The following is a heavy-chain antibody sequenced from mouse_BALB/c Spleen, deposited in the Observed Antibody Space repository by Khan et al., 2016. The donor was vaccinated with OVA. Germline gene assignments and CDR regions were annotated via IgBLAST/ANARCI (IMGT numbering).Heavy chain of an antibody. CDR2: IDPFSGGT. CDR1: GYSFTSYY. J-gene: IGHJ3*01. Sequence: VQLKESGPELMKPGASVKISCKASGYSFTSYYIHWVMQSHGKSLEWIGYIDPFSGGTTYNQKFKGKATLTVDKSSSTAYIYLSNLTSEDSAVYYCTRHGYVAWFTYWGQGTLVTVSA. V-gene: IGHV1S135*01. D-gene: IGHD2-2*01. CDR3: TRHGYVAWFTY.